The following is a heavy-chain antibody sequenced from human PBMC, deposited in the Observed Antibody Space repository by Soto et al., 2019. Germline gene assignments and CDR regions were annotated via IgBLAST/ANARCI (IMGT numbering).Heavy chain of an antibody. CDR3: ARHPGIVVVPDPWLRLGWGWFDP. D-gene: IGHD2-2*01. CDR1: GGSISSSSYY. J-gene: IGHJ5*02. V-gene: IGHV4-39*01. CDR2: IYYSGST. Sequence: QLQLQESGPGLVKPSETLSLTCTVSGGSISSSSYYWGWIRQPPGKGLEWIGSIYYSGSTYYNPSLKSRVTISVDTSKNQFSLKLSSVTAADTAVYYCARHPGIVVVPDPWLRLGWGWFDPWGQGTLVTVSS.